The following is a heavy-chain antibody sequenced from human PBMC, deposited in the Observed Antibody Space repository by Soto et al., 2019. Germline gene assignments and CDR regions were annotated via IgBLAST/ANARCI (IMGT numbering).Heavy chain of an antibody. V-gene: IGHV1-18*01. CDR3: ARDKRYDILTGYYKGYYYYGMDV. Sequence: ASVKVSCKASGYTFTSYGISWVRQAPGQGLEWMGWISAYNGKTNYAQKHQGRVTMTTDTSTSTAYMKQRSLRTDDTAVYYCARDKRYDILTGYYKGYYYYGMDVWGQGTTVTVSS. J-gene: IGHJ6*02. CDR1: GYTFTSYG. D-gene: IGHD3-9*01. CDR2: ISAYNGKT.